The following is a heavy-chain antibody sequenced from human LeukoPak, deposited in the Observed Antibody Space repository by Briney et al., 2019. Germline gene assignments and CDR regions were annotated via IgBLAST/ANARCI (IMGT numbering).Heavy chain of an antibody. CDR3: ARVPGTWWLQDY. V-gene: IGHV3-7*01. D-gene: IGHD5-12*01. J-gene: IGHJ4*02. CDR1: GFTFSRRW. CDR2: MKYDGSEK. Sequence: PGGSLRLSCVGSGFTFSRRWISWVRQAPGKGLEWVAHMKYDGSEKYYVDSVKGRFTISRDNAKNSLYLQMNSLRAEDAGVYYCARVPGTWWLQDYWGQGTLVTVSS.